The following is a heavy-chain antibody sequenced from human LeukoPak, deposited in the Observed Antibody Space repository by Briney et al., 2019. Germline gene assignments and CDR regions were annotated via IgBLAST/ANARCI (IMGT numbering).Heavy chain of an antibody. J-gene: IGHJ3*02. Sequence: GSLRLSCAASGFTFSSYGMSWVRQAPGKGLEWVSAISGSGGSTYYADSVKGRFTISRDNSKNTLYLQMNSLRAEDTAVYYCAKDCRYYDILTGYYPCAFDIWGQGTMVTVSS. CDR2: ISGSGGST. CDR3: AKDCRYYDILTGYYPCAFDI. D-gene: IGHD3-9*01. CDR1: GFTFSSYG. V-gene: IGHV3-23*01.